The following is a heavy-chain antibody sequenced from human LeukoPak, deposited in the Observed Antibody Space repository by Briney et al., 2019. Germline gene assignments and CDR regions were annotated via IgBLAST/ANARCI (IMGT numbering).Heavy chain of an antibody. CDR2: ISSRSTTI. CDR1: GFTFSSYS. CDR3: AKDSEVDTAMDIFGGSYLFDY. D-gene: IGHD5-18*01. Sequence: GGSLRLSCAVSGFTFSSYSMNWVRQAPGKGLEWVSYISSRSTTIYYADSVKGRFTISRDNAKNSLYLQMNSLRAEDTAVYYCAKDSEVDTAMDIFGGSYLFDYWGQGTLVTVSS. J-gene: IGHJ4*02. V-gene: IGHV3-48*01.